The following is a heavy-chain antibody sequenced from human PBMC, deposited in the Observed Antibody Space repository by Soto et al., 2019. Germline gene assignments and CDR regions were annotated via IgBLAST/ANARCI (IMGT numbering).Heavy chain of an antibody. D-gene: IGHD6-19*01. CDR1: GYSFTSYG. V-gene: IGHV1-18*01. CDR2: ISAYNGNT. CDR3: ARYQQVAGTGYYYYYMDV. Sequence: ASVKVSCKASGYSFTSYGISWVRQAPGQGLEWMGWISAYNGNTNYAQKLQGRVTMTTDTSTSTAYMELRSLRSDDTAVYYCARYQQVAGTGYYYYYMDVWGKGTTVTVSS. J-gene: IGHJ6*03.